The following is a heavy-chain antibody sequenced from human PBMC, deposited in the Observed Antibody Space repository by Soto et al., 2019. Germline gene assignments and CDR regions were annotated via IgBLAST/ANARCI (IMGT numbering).Heavy chain of an antibody. CDR2: ISGSGGST. CDR3: AKEQYSSGWYVGYYGMDV. CDR1: GFTFSSYA. V-gene: IGHV3-23*01. D-gene: IGHD6-19*01. Sequence: GGSLRLSCAASGFTFSSYAMSWVRQAPGKGLEWVSAISGSGGSTYYADSVKGRFTISRDNSKNTLYLQMNSLRAEDTAVYYCAKEQYSSGWYVGYYGMDVWGQGTTVTVSS. J-gene: IGHJ6*02.